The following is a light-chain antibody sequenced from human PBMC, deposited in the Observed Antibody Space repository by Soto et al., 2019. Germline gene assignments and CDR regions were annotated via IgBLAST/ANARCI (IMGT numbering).Light chain of an antibody. J-gene: IGLJ2*01. CDR1: SSDVGSYNL. Sequence: QSVLTQPASLSGSPGQSITISCTGTSSDVGSYNLVSWYQQHPGKAPKLMIYEGSKRPSGVSNRFSGSKSGNTASLTISGLQAEAEADYYCWSYAGSSTFDVVFGGGTQLTVL. CDR3: WSYAGSSTFDVV. CDR2: EGS. V-gene: IGLV2-23*03.